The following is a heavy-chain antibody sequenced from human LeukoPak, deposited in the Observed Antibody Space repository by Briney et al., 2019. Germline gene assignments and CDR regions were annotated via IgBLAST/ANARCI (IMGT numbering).Heavy chain of an antibody. J-gene: IGHJ5*02. CDR1: GGTFSSYA. CDR3: ARDTNDILTGLYRENNWFDP. CDR2: IIPIFGTA. Sequence: ASVKVSCKASGGTFSSYAISWVRQAPGQGLEWMGGIIPIFGTANYAQKFQGRVTITADKSTSTAYMELSSLRSEDTAVYYCARDTNDILTGLYRENNWFDPWGQGTLVTVSS. D-gene: IGHD3-9*01. V-gene: IGHV1-69*06.